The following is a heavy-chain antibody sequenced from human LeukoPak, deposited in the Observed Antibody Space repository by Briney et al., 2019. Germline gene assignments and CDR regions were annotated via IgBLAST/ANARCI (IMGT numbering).Heavy chain of an antibody. D-gene: IGHD3-3*01. Sequence: SETLSLTCTVSGGSIISYYWSWIRQPAGKGLEWIGRIYTSGSTNYNPSLKSRVTMSVDTSKNQFSLKLSSVTAADTAVYYCAREGVTIFGVVLGNWFDPWGQGTLVTVSS. V-gene: IGHV4-4*07. CDR2: IYTSGST. CDR3: AREGVTIFGVVLGNWFDP. CDR1: GGSIISYY. J-gene: IGHJ5*02.